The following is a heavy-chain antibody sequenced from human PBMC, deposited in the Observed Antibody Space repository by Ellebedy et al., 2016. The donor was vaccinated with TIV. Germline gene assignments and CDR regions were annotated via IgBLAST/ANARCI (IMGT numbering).Heavy chain of an antibody. J-gene: IGHJ6*02. CDR2: ISSSLNTI. D-gene: IGHD2-21*02. V-gene: IGHV3-48*01. CDR1: GFTFSSYS. Sequence: GESLKISXAASGFTFSSYSMNWVRQAPGKGLEWVSYISSSLNTIKYADSVKGRFTISRDNAKNSLYLQMNSLRADDTAVYYCARDYCGGDCPPNYYGMDVWGQGTTVTVSS. CDR3: ARDYCGGDCPPNYYGMDV.